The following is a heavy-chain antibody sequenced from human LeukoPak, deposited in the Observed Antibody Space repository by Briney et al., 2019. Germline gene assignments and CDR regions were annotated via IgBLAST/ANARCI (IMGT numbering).Heavy chain of an antibody. J-gene: IGHJ5*02. V-gene: IGHV1-2*02. D-gene: IGHD2-2*01. CDR1: GYTFTGYY. Sequence: ASVKVSCKASGYTFTGYYMHWVRQAPGQGLEWMGWINPNSGGTNYAQKFQGRVTMTRDTSISTAYMELSRLRSDDTAVYYCARDSPDIVVVPAAILFGWFDPWGQGTLVTVSS. CDR2: INPNSGGT. CDR3: ARDSPDIVVVPAAILFGWFDP.